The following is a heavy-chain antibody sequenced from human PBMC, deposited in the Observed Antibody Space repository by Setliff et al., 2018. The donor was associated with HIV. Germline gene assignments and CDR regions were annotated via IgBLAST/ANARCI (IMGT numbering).Heavy chain of an antibody. CDR3: ARVLLITNAVYGVVSNRFDP. J-gene: IGHJ5*02. CDR1: GFTFGNFW. Sequence: GGSLRLSCAASGFTFGNFWMHWVRQAPGKGLEWVASISPDGNRNHCVGSVKGRFTASRDNAKSSLYLQMNSLRAEDTAVYFCARVLLITNAVYGVVSNRFDPWGRGTLVTVS. D-gene: IGHD3-3*01. CDR2: ISPDGNRN. V-gene: IGHV3-7*03.